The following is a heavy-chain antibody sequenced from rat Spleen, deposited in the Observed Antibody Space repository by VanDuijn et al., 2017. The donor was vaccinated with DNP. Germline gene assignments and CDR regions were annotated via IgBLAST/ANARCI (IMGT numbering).Heavy chain of an antibody. V-gene: IGHV5-31*01. CDR2: IISSGGGT. CDR1: GFTFNNYW. CDR3: AKGDNNYGGFDY. D-gene: IGHD1-10*01. J-gene: IGHJ2*01. Sequence: EVQLVESGGDLVQPGRSLKLSCVASGFTFNNYWMAWFRQVPGKGLEWVASIISSGGGTYYPDSVKGRFTISRDNAKSTLYLQMNSLRSEDTATYYCAKGDNNYGGFDYWGQGVMVTVSS.